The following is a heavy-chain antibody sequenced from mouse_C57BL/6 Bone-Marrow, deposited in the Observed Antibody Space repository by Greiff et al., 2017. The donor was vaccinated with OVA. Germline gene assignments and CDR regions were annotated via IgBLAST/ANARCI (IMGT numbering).Heavy chain of an antibody. CDR2: ISSGSSTI. V-gene: IGHV5-17*01. CDR3: ARRSNYVSWFAY. D-gene: IGHD2-5*01. CDR1: GFTFSDYG. J-gene: IGHJ3*01. Sequence: EVMLVESGGGLVKPGGSLTLSCAASGFTFSDYGMHWVRQAPAKGLEWVAYISSGSSTIYYADTVKGRFTISRDNAKNTLFLQMTSLRSEDTAMYYCARRSNYVSWFAYWGQGTLVTVSA.